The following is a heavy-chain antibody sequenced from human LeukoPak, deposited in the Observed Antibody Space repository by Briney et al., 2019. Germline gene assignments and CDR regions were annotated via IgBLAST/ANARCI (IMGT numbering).Heavy chain of an antibody. J-gene: IGHJ4*02. CDR3: ARAFVYSFDY. V-gene: IGHV3-48*01. Sequence: GGSLRLSCAAWVFTFWRYSMKCVRQAPGKGLEGISHISSGTIAYTDSVKGRFTISRDIGKNSLYLQMNSLRAEDTAVYYCARAFVYSFDYWGQGTLVTVSS. CDR2: ISSGTI. D-gene: IGHD1-26*01. CDR1: VFTFWRYS.